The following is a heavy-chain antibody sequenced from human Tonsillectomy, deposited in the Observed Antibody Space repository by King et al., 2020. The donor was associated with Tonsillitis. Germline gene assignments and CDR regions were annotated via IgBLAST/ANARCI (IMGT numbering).Heavy chain of an antibody. J-gene: IGHJ4*01. Sequence: VQLVESGGGVVQPGRSLRLSCAASGFTFSSYAMHWVRQAPGKGLEWVAVISYDGSNKYYADSVKGRFTISRDNSKNTLYLQMNSLRAEDTAVYYCATXPTVAXRLXXYWGXXTLVTV. CDR1: GFTFSSYA. CDR2: ISYDGSNK. V-gene: IGHV3-30*04. CDR3: ATXPTVAXRLXXY.